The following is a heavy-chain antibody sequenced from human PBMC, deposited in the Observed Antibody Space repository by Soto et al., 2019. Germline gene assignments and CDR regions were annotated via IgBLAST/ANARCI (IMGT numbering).Heavy chain of an antibody. CDR3: ARIQDGGDYLYYFDY. J-gene: IGHJ4*02. D-gene: IGHD4-17*01. Sequence: SGPTLVNPTETLTLTCTVSGFSLSNARMGVSWIRQPPGKALEWLAHIFSNDEKSYSTSLKSRLTISKDTSKSQVVLTMTNMDPVDTATYYCARIQDGGDYLYYFDYWGQGTLVTVSS. V-gene: IGHV2-26*01. CDR2: IFSNDEK. CDR1: GFSLSNARMG.